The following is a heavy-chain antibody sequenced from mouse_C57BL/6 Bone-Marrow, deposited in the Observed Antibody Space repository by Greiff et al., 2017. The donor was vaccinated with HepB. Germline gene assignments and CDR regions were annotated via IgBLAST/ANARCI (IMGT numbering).Heavy chain of an antibody. CDR2: ISSGSSTI. CDR3: ARDYGSSYSWYFDV. J-gene: IGHJ1*03. D-gene: IGHD1-1*01. CDR1: GFTFSDYG. Sequence: DVKLVESGGGLVKPGGSLKLSCAASGFTFSDYGMHWVRQAPEKGLEWVAYISSGSSTIYYADTVKGRFTISRDNAKNTLFLQMTSLRSEDTAMYYCARDYGSSYSWYFDVWGTGTTVTVSS. V-gene: IGHV5-17*01.